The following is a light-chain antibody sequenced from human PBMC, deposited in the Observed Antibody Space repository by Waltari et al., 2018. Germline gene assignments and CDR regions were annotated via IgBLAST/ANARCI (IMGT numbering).Light chain of an antibody. V-gene: IGKV1-8*01. Sequence: AIRVTQSPSSLSASTGDRVTITCRASQGISSYLAWYQQKPGKAPKLLIYAASTLQSGVPSRVSGSGSGTDFTLTISCLQSDDFATYYCQQYFTTPVTFGGGTKVEIK. CDR2: AAS. CDR3: QQYFTTPVT. CDR1: QGISSY. J-gene: IGKJ4*01.